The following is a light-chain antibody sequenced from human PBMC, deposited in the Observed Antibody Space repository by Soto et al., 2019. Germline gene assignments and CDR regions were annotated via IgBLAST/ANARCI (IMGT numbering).Light chain of an antibody. CDR2: DVY. CDR1: SSDVGGYNY. CDR3: SSYTTRSTVV. Sequence: QSALTQPASVSGSPGQSITISCTGTSSDVGGYNYVSWFQQHPGKAPNLMIYDVYRQPSGVSYRFSGSKSGNTASLTISGLQAEDEADYYCSSYTTRSTVVFGGGTKLTVL. J-gene: IGLJ2*01. V-gene: IGLV2-14*01.